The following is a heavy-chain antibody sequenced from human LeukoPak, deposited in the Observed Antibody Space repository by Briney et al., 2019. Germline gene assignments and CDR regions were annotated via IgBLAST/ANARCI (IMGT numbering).Heavy chain of an antibody. Sequence: GGSLRLPCAASGFTFSSYAMSWVRQAPGKGLEWVSAISGSGGSTYYADSVKGRFTISRDNSKNTLYLQMNSLRAEDTAVYYCAGLLWFGELPYYYGMDVWGQGTTVTVSS. CDR3: AGLLWFGELPYYYGMDV. D-gene: IGHD3-10*01. CDR1: GFTFSSYA. J-gene: IGHJ6*02. CDR2: ISGSGGST. V-gene: IGHV3-23*01.